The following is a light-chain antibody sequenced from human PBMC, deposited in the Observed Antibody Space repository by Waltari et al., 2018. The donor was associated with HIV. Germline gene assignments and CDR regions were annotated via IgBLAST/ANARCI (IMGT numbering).Light chain of an antibody. CDR1: SSDIGSYY. J-gene: IGLJ2*01. Sequence: QSVLTQPPSASGTPGQRVTISCSGSSSDIGSYYVYWFQQLPGTAPNLLIYRNNQRTSGVPDRCSGSKSGTSASLASSGLRSEDEADYYCATWDDNLSGVVFGGG. V-gene: IGLV1-47*01. CDR2: RNN. CDR3: ATWDDNLSGVV.